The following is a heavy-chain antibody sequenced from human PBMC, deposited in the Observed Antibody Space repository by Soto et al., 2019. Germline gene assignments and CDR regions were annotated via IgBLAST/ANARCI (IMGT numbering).Heavy chain of an antibody. CDR3: ASDDGSGVEMDV. D-gene: IGHD3-10*01. Sequence: QVQLVQSGAEVKKPGASVKLSCKPSGYTFSGYYVHWVRQAPGQGLEWMGVFKPTGGGSTSYAQRFQGRVTVTRDTSTSTVYMELGSLRFDDTAVYFCASDDGSGVEMDVWGQGTRVTVSS. CDR1: GYTFSGYY. J-gene: IGHJ6*02. CDR2: FKPTGGGST. V-gene: IGHV1-46*01.